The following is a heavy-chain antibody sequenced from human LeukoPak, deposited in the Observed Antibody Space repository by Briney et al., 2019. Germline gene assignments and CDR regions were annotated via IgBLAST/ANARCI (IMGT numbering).Heavy chain of an antibody. Sequence: PGGSLRLSCAASGFTVSRNYMSWVRQAPGQGLEWVSLIYSGGSTYYADSVKCRFTISRDNPKDTLYLQMNSLIPDDTAVYYCAKGLQQHWTFDALDIWGQGTMVTVSS. CDR1: GFTVSRNY. CDR3: AKGLQQHWTFDALDI. CDR2: IYSGGST. V-gene: IGHV3-66*02. D-gene: IGHD1-1*01. J-gene: IGHJ3*02.